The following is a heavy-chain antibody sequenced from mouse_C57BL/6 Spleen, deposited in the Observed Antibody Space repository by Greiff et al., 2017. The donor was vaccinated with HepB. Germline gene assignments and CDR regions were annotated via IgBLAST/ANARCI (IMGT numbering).Heavy chain of an antibody. V-gene: IGHV1-59*01. CDR1: GYTFTSYW. J-gene: IGHJ4*01. CDR2: IDPSDSYT. CDR3: ARRNYGEYYAMDN. Sequence: QVQLQQPGAELVRPGTSVKLSCKASGYTFTSYWMHWVKQRPGQGLEWIGVIDPSDSYTNYNQKFKGKATLTVDTSSSTAYMQLSSLTSEDSAVYYCARRNYGEYYAMDNWGQGTSVTVSS. D-gene: IGHD1-1*01.